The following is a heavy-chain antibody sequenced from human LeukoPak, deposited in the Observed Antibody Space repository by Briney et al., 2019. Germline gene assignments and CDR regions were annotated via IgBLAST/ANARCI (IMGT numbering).Heavy chain of an antibody. CDR2: IGGSGSTT. Sequence: GGSLRLSCAASGFTFSSYEMKWVRQAPGKGLEWVSHIGGSGSTTYYADSVKGRFTISRDNSKNLLYLQMNSLGGDDTAVYYCARGLRYTIFGGDYCWGQGTLVTVSS. V-gene: IGHV3-48*03. CDR1: GFTFSSYE. J-gene: IGHJ4*02. D-gene: IGHD3-3*01. CDR3: ARGLRYTIFGGDYC.